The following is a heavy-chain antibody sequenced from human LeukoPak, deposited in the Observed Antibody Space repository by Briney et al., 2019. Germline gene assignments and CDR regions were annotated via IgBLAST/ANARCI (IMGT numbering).Heavy chain of an antibody. V-gene: IGHV4-59*01. CDR1: GGSFSGYY. J-gene: IGHJ4*02. CDR3: ANGDY. CDR2: IYYSGST. Sequence: SETLSLTCAVYGGSFSGYYWSWIRQPPGKGLEWIGYIYYSGSTNYNPSLKSRVTISVDTSKNQFSLKLSSVTAADTAVYYCANGDYWGQGTLVTVSS.